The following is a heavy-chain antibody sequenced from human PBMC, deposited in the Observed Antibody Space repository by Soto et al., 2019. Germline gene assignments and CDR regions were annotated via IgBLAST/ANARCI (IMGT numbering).Heavy chain of an antibody. V-gene: IGHV3-66*01. Sequence: GGSLRLSCAASGLTVRSNYMSWVRQAPGKGLEWVSVIYSGDSTYYADSGKGRFSISRDNSKSTVYLQMNSLRAEDTAVYYCARVRSGYYAHFDHWGQGTLVTVSS. CDR1: GLTVRSNY. CDR2: IYSGDST. J-gene: IGHJ4*02. D-gene: IGHD3-22*01. CDR3: ARVRSGYYAHFDH.